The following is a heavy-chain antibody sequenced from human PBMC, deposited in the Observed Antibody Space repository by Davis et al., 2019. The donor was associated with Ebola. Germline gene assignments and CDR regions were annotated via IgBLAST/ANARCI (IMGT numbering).Heavy chain of an antibody. Sequence: GESLKISCAASGFSFTTYSMNWVRQAPGKGLEWVAIIKKDGSEKHYADSVEGRFTISRDNAKNSLFLQMDSLRAEDTAVYYCVKGLGYFLHYWGQGTPVTVSS. D-gene: IGHD6-13*01. J-gene: IGHJ4*02. CDR2: IKKDGSEK. CDR1: GFSFTTYS. V-gene: IGHV3-7*03. CDR3: VKGLGYFLHY.